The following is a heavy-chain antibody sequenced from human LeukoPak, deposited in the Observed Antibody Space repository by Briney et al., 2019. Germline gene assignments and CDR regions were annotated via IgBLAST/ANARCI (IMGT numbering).Heavy chain of an antibody. Sequence: GGSLRLSCAASGFTFSSYGMHWVRQAPGKGLEWVAFIRYDGGNKYYADSVKGRFTISRDNSKNTLYLQMNSLRAEDTAVYYCAKRGGSVPQAFDIWGQGTMVTVSS. CDR1: GFTFSSYG. CDR3: AKRGGSVPQAFDI. J-gene: IGHJ3*02. V-gene: IGHV3-30*02. CDR2: IRYDGGNK. D-gene: IGHD1-26*01.